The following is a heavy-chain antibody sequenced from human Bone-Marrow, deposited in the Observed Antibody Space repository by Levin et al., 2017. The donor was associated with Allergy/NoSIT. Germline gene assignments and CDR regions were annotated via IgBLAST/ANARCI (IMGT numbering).Heavy chain of an antibody. CDR2: INHSGST. V-gene: IGHV4-34*01. J-gene: IGHJ4*02. D-gene: IGHD2-2*01. CDR3: ARGHVVVVPAATQKPKPFDY. CDR1: GGSFSGYY. Sequence: PSETLSLTCAVYGGSFSGYYWSWIRQPPGKGLEWIGEINHSGSTNYNPSLKSRVTISVDTSKNQFSLKLSSVTAADTAVYYCARGHVVVVPAATQKPKPFDYWGQGTLVTVSS.